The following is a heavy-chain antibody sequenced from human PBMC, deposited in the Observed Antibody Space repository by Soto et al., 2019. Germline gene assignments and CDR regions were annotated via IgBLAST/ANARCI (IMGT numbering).Heavy chain of an antibody. CDR3: AKYGTSFCGGDYLAY. V-gene: IGHV3-23*01. D-gene: IGHD2-21*01. J-gene: IGHJ4*02. Sequence: EVQLLESGGGLVQPGGALRLSCAASGFTFSSYAMTWVRQAPGKGLEWVSTITGSGRTTYYADPVKGRFTITRDNAMNTFYLQMNSLRAGDSAVYFCAKYGTSFCGGDYLAYWGQGTGVTVSS. CDR2: ITGSGRTT. CDR1: GFTFSSYA.